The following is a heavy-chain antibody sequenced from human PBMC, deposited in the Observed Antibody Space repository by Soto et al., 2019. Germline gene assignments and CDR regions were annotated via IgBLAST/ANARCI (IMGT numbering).Heavy chain of an antibody. CDR1: GGSISSSSYY. CDR2: IYYSGST. V-gene: IGHV4-39*01. J-gene: IGHJ4*02. CDR3: ARSTWLASNYFDY. Sequence: PSETLSLTCTVSGGSISSSSYYWGWIRQPPGKGLEWTGSIYYSGSTYYNPSLKSRVTISVDTSKNQFSLKLSSVTAADTAVYYCARSTWLASNYFDYWGQGTLVTVSS. D-gene: IGHD6-19*01.